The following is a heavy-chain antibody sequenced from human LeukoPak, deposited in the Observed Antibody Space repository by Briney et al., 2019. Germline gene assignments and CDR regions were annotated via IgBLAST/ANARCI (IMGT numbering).Heavy chain of an antibody. Sequence: SETLSLTCTVSGGSISSSSYYWGWIRQPPGKGLEWIGSIYYSGSTYYNPSLKSRVTISVDTSKNQFSLKLSSVTAADTAVYYCASLIPSHGNYFDYWGQGTLVTVTS. D-gene: IGHD3-16*01. CDR2: IYYSGST. CDR1: GGSISSSSYY. CDR3: ASLIPSHGNYFDY. V-gene: IGHV4-39*01. J-gene: IGHJ4*02.